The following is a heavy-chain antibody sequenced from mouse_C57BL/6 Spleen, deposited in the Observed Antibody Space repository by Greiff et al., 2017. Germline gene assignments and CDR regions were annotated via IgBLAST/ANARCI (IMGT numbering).Heavy chain of an antibody. J-gene: IGHJ4*01. D-gene: IGHD4-1*02. CDR3: AFNWDGGAMDY. Sequence: EVMLVESGAELVKPGASVKLSCTASGFNIKDYYMHWVKQRTEQGLEWIGRIDPEDGETKYAPKFQGKATITADTSSNTAYLQLSSLTSEDTAVYYCAFNWDGGAMDYWGQGTSVTVSS. CDR1: GFNIKDYY. CDR2: IDPEDGET. V-gene: IGHV14-2*01.